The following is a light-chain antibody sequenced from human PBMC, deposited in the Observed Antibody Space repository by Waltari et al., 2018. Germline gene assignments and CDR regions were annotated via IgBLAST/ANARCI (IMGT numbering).Light chain of an antibody. J-gene: IGKJ1*01. CDR2: GAS. CDR1: QSVSSN. V-gene: IGKV3-15*01. CDR3: QHYNNWPPWT. Sequence: EIVMTQSPATLSVSPGERVTLSCRASQSVSSNLAWYQQKPGQAPRLLIYGASTRATGSPFRFSCSWSGTEFTLTISSMQSEDFAVYYWQHYNNWPPWTFGQGTKVEFK.